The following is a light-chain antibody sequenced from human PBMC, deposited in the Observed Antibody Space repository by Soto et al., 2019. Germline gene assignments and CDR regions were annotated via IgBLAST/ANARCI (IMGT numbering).Light chain of an antibody. CDR1: QGINRK. CDR3: QHYHTWRVT. CDR2: GAP. J-gene: IGKJ4*01. Sequence: IAVTKSPTTLSGSPGERGNSSCMASQGINRKLAWYQQEAGQAPRLLISGAPTGATGIPARFSGSWSGTEDDMTINSLQYENMALYHCQHYHTWRVTLGGGTKVDIK. V-gene: IGKV3-15*01.